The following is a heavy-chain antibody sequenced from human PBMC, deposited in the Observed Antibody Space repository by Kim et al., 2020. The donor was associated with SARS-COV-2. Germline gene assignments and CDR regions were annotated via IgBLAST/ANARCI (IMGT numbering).Heavy chain of an antibody. CDR3: ATGGWLAS. CDR1: GFTLRNND. V-gene: IGHV3-23*01. J-gene: IGHJ5*01. D-gene: IGHD3-10*01. CDR2: ISGSGDSGDST. Sequence: GGSLRLSCAASGFTLRNNDMSWARQTPGKGLEWVSTISGSGDSGDSTNYADSVKGRFTISRDNSKNTLYLQMNSPKAEDTAIYYCATGGWLASWGQGTLVTVSS.